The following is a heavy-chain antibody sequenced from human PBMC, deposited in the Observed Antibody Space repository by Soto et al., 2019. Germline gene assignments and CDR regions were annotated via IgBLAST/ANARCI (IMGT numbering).Heavy chain of an antibody. CDR3: ARNPYYYVRSGYRLEYFQH. J-gene: IGHJ1*01. CDR1: GFTFSSYG. D-gene: IGHD3-22*01. CDR2: IWYDGSNK. V-gene: IGHV3-33*01. Sequence: QVQLVESGGGVVQPGRSLRLSCAASGFTFSSYGMHWVRQAPGKGLEWVAVIWYDGSNKYYADSVKGRFTISRDNSKNTLYLQMNSLRGEDTAVDYCARNPYYYVRSGYRLEYFQHWGQGTLVTGSS.